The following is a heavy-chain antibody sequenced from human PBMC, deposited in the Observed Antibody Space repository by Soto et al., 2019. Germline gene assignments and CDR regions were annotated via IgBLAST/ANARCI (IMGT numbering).Heavy chain of an antibody. CDR1: GFTFSSYG. D-gene: IGHD3-10*01. CDR2: IWYDGSNK. CDR3: ARDLDYYGSGSSAFDY. Sequence: QVQLVESGGGVVQPGRSLRLSCAASGFTFSSYGMHWVRQAPGKGLEWVAVIWYDGSNKYYADSVKGRFTISRDNSKNTLYLQMNRLRAEDTAVYYCARDLDYYGSGSSAFDYWGQGTLVTVSS. J-gene: IGHJ4*02. V-gene: IGHV3-33*01.